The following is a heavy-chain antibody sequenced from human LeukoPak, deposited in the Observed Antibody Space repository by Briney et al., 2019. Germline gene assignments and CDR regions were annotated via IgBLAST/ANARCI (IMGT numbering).Heavy chain of an antibody. V-gene: IGHV4-39*07. CDR2: IYYSGST. Sequence: PSETLSLTCTVSGGSISSSSYYWGWIRQPPGKGLEWIGSIYYSGSTYYNPSLKSRVTISVDTSKNQFSLKLSSVTAADTAVYYCARCRWGYYYDSSGYLDYWGQGTLVTVSS. D-gene: IGHD3-22*01. CDR1: GGSISSSSYY. CDR3: ARCRWGYYYDSSGYLDY. J-gene: IGHJ4*02.